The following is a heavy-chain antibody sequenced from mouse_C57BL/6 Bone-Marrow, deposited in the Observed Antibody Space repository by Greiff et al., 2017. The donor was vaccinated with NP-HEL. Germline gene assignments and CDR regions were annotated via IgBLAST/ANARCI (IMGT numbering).Heavy chain of an antibody. V-gene: IGHV1-72*01. J-gene: IGHJ2*01. D-gene: IGHD1-1*01. CDR1: GYTFTSYW. Sequence: VQLQQPGAELVKPGASVKLSCKASGYTFTSYWMHWVKQRPGRGLEWIGRIDPNSGGTKYNEKFKSKATLTVDKPSSTAYMQLSSLTSEDSAVYDCARALYYGSSFFDYWGQGTTLTVSS. CDR3: ARALYYGSSFFDY. CDR2: IDPNSGGT.